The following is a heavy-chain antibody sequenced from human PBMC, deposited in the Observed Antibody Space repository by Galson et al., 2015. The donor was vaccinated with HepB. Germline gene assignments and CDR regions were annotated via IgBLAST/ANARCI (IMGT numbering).Heavy chain of an antibody. Sequence: SVKVSCKVSGYTLTELSMHWVRQAPGKGLEWMGGFDPEDGETIYAQKFQGRVTMTADESTSTAYMELSSLRSEDTAVYYRARSIVVVVAAKAGFAGLYYWGQGTLVTVSS. D-gene: IGHD2-15*01. V-gene: IGHV1-24*01. CDR3: ARSIVVVVAAKAGFAGLYY. J-gene: IGHJ4*02. CDR1: GYTLTELS. CDR2: FDPEDGET.